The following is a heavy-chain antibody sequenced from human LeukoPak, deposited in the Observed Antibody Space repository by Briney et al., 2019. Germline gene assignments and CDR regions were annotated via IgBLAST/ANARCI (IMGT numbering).Heavy chain of an antibody. CDR2: FDPEDGET. CDR1: GYTLTELS. D-gene: IGHD1-26*01. CDR3: ATALLYRRMPHYFDY. Sequence: GASVKVSCKVSGYTLTELSMHWVRQAPGKGLEWMGGFDPEDGETIYAQKFQGRVTMTEDTSTDTAYMELSSLRSEDTAVYYCATALLYRRMPHYFDYWGQGTLVTVSS. V-gene: IGHV1-24*01. J-gene: IGHJ4*02.